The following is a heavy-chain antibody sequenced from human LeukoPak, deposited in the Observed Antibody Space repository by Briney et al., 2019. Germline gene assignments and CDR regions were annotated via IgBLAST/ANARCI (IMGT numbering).Heavy chain of an antibody. D-gene: IGHD6-6*01. J-gene: IGHJ4*02. CDR2: ISAYNGNT. Sequence: GASVKVSCKASGYTFTSYDINWVRQATGQGLEWMGWISAYNGNTNYAQKLQGRVTMTTDTSTSTAYMELRSLRSDDTAVYYCAREIAARPLDYWGQGTLVTVSS. V-gene: IGHV1-18*01. CDR1: GYTFTSYD. CDR3: AREIAARPLDY.